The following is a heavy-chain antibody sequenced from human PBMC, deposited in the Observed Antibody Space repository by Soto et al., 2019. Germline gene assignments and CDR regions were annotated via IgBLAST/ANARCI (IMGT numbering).Heavy chain of an antibody. Sequence: QVQLVQSGAEVKKPGASVKVSCKASGYAFTWFHIHWVRQAPGQRLEWMGWINAGNGNTKYSQKFQGRVTFTRDTSANPAYRELSSLISEDTAVYYCARSQDDDDCLDVWGQGTLVTVSS. J-gene: IGHJ4*02. CDR2: INAGNGNT. D-gene: IGHD2-21*02. V-gene: IGHV1-3*01. CDR1: GYAFTWFH. CDR3: ARSQDDDDCLDV.